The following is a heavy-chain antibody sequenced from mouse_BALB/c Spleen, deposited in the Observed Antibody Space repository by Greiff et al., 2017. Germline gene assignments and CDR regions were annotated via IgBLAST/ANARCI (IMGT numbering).Heavy chain of an antibody. Sequence: DVKLQESGPGLVKPSQSLSLTCTVTGYSITSDYAWNWIRQFPGNKLEWMGYISYSGSTSYNPSLKSRISITRDTSKNQFFLQLNSVTTEDTATYYCARGRDYFDYWGQGTTLTVSS. J-gene: IGHJ2*01. CDR2: ISYSGST. CDR3: ARGRDYFDY. D-gene: IGHD3-3*01. V-gene: IGHV3-2*02. CDR1: GYSITSDYA.